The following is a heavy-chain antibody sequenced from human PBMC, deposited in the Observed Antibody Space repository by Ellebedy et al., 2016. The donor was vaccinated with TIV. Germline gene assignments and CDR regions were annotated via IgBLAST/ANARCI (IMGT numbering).Heavy chain of an antibody. CDR1: EFTVSYNY. V-gene: IGHV3-66*01. J-gene: IGHJ2*01. CDR3: ARASFFDVDLSGWYFDL. Sequence: GESLKISCAASEFTVSYNYMNWVRQAPGKGPEWVSGIYTDDTTYYADSVRGRFTIFRDNSKNPLYLQLKSLRTEDTAVYYCARASFFDVDLSGWYFDLWGRGTLVTVSS. CDR2: IYTDDTT. D-gene: IGHD3-16*02.